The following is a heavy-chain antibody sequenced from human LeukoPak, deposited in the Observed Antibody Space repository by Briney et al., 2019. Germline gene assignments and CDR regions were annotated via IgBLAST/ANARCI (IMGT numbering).Heavy chain of an antibody. CDR1: GGSFSSYY. CDR2: IYTSGST. J-gene: IGHJ6*02. Sequence: SETLSLTCAVYGGSFSSYYWSWIRQPAGKGLEWIGRIYTSGSTNYNPSLKSRVTMSVDTSKNQFSLKLSSVTAADTAVYYCARDSSGYRGYYYGMDVWGQGTTVTVSS. V-gene: IGHV4-4*07. D-gene: IGHD3-22*01. CDR3: ARDSSGYRGYYYGMDV.